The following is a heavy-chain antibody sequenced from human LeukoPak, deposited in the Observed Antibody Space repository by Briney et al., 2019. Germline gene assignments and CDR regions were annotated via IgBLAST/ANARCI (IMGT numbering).Heavy chain of an antibody. V-gene: IGHV4-34*01. CDR3: AGRGRYFDWLRDY. Sequence: SETLSLACAVYGGSFSGYYWSWIRQPPGKGLEWIGSIYYSGSTYYNPSLKSRVTISVDTSKNQFSLKLSSVTAADTAVYYCAGRGRYFDWLRDYWGQGTLVTVSS. J-gene: IGHJ4*02. CDR2: IYYSGST. D-gene: IGHD3-9*01. CDR1: GGSFSGYY.